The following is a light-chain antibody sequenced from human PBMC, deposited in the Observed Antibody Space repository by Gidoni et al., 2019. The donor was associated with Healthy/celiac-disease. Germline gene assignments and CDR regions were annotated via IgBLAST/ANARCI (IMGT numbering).Light chain of an antibody. CDR3: QQYYSYPRT. CDR2: AVY. J-gene: IGKJ1*01. V-gene: IGKV1-8*01. CDR1: QGISTY. Sequence: AIRMTQSPSSFSACTGDRVTITCRASQGISTYLAWYQEKPGKAHKRLIYAVYTLHRGVPSRFGGSGSGTDFTLAISCLQSEDCATDYCQQYYSYPRTVGHGTKVEIK.